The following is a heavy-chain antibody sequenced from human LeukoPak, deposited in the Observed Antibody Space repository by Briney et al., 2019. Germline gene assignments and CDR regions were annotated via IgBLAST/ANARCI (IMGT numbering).Heavy chain of an antibody. CDR2: ISGSGGST. CDR3: AKERWELLDYFHY. J-gene: IGHJ4*02. CDR1: GSTLSSYA. V-gene: IGHV3-23*01. Sequence: GGSLRLSCAASGSTLSSYAMSWVRQAPGKGLEWVSAISGSGGSTYYADSVKGRFTISRDNSKNTLYLQMNSLRAGDTAVNYCAKERWELLDYFHYWGQGTLVTVSS. D-gene: IGHD1-26*01.